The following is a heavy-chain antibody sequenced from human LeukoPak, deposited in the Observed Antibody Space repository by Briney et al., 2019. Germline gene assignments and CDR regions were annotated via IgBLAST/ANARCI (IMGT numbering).Heavy chain of an antibody. V-gene: IGHV4-39*01. D-gene: IGHD3-22*01. CDR1: GGSISSSSYY. J-gene: IGHJ5*02. CDR2: IYYSGST. CDR3: ASPFNYYYGSSRNWFDP. Sequence: PSETLSLTCTVSGGSISSSSYYWGWIRQPPGTGLEWIGSIYYSGSTYYNPSLKSRVTISVDTSKNQFSLKLSSVTAADTAVYYCASPFNYYYGSSRNWFDPWGQGTLVTVSS.